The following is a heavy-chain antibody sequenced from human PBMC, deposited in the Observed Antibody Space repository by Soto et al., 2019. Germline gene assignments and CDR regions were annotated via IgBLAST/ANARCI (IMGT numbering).Heavy chain of an antibody. CDR3: ARGRVEDSSGWAIYFDY. V-gene: IGHV3-64*01. Sequence: EVQLVESGGGMVQPGGSLRLSCAASGFTFSGYSMFWVRQAPGKRLEYVSAINTNGVNTFYAKSVKGRFTISRDNSKNTMYLQMGSLRAEDMAVYYCARGRVEDSSGWAIYFDYWGQGTQVSVSS. CDR2: INTNGVNT. J-gene: IGHJ4*02. CDR1: GFTFSGYS. D-gene: IGHD6-19*01.